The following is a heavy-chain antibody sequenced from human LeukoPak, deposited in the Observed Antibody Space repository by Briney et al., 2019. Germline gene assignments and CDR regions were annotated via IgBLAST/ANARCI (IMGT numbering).Heavy chain of an antibody. CDR2: FDAENGDI. V-gene: IGHV1-24*01. D-gene: IGHD6-19*01. CDR3: ATEDPSGLDVLLN. Sequence: ASVKVSCKISGYLLRESSMHWVRQAPGKGLEWMGGFDAENGDIIYAQKLQGRVTMTEDISTDTAYMELSDLRSDDTAVYYCATEDPSGLDVLLNWGQGTMVTVSS. CDR1: GYLLRESS. J-gene: IGHJ3*01.